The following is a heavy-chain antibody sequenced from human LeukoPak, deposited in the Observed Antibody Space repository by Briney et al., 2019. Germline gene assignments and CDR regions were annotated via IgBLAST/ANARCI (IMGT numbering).Heavy chain of an antibody. Sequence: GGSLRLSCAASGFTFSDYSMNWVRQAPGKGLEWISSVTSSGRYIYYADSVKGRLSISRDNAEKSLYLQMNSLRAEDTAVYYCARKGSQWEFLVDYWGQGTLVTVSS. CDR2: VTSSGRYI. CDR1: GFTFSDYS. V-gene: IGHV3-21*01. CDR3: ARKGSQWEFLVDY. D-gene: IGHD3-10*01. J-gene: IGHJ4*02.